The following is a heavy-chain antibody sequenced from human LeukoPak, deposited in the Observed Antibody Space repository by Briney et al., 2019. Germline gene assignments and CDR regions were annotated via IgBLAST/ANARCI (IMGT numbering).Heavy chain of an antibody. CDR3: ARSCDCSSTSCCDAFDI. V-gene: IGHV1-46*01. D-gene: IGHD2-2*01. CDR1: GYTFTSYY. Sequence: ASVKVSCKASGYTFTSYYMHWVRQAPGQGLEWMGIINPSGGSTSYAQKFQGRVTMTTDTSTSTAYMELSSLRSEDTAVYYCARSCDCSSTSCCDAFDIWGQGTMVTISS. J-gene: IGHJ3*02. CDR2: INPSGGST.